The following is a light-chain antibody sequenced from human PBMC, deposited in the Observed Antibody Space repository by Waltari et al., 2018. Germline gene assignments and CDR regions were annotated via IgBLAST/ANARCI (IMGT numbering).Light chain of an antibody. J-gene: IGKJ2*01. CDR2: LGS. CDR1: QSLLHSNGKKY. V-gene: IGKV2-28*01. CDR3: QQYNDLYS. Sequence: DIVMTQSPLSLPVTPGEPASMSCRSSQSLLHSNGKKYLNWYLQKPGQSPQLLSYLGSNRASGVPDRFSGSGSATEFTLTISGLQPDDFATYYCQQYNDLYSFGRGTKLEI.